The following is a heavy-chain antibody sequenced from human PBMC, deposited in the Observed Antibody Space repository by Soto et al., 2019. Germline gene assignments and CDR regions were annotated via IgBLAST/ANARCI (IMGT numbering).Heavy chain of an antibody. CDR1: GGTFSSYT. Sequence: QVQLVQSGAEVKKPGSSVKISCKASGGTFSSYTISWVRQAPGQGLEWMGRIIPILDIANYAQKFQGRVTITADKSTSTAYMELSSLRSEDTAVYYCARGAYSRTWYWLDPWGQGTLVTVSA. J-gene: IGHJ5*02. CDR2: IIPILDIA. CDR3: ARGAYSRTWYWLDP. D-gene: IGHD6-13*01. V-gene: IGHV1-69*02.